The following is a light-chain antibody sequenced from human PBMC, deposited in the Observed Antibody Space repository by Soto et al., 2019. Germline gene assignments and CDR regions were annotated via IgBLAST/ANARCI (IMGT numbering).Light chain of an antibody. J-gene: IGKJ5*01. CDR3: QQRYRWPPIT. V-gene: IGKV3-11*01. CDR2: DAS. Sequence: EIVLTQSPATLSLSPGERATLSCRASQSVNNYLGWYQQKPGQAPRLLIYDASNRATGVPTRFSGSGSGTDFTLTISSLEPEDFAVYFCQQRYRWPPITFDQGTRLEIK. CDR1: QSVNNY.